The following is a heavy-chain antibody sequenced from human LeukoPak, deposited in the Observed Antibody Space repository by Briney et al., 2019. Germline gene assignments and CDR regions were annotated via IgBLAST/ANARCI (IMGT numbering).Heavy chain of an antibody. D-gene: IGHD5-12*01. V-gene: IGHV3-23*01. CDR2: ISGNGGST. J-gene: IGHJ4*02. Sequence: GGSLRLSCAASGFTFSSYTMSWVRQAPGQGLEWLSVISGNGGSTYYADSVKGRFTISRDNSKNTLYLQMSSLRAEDTAVYFCAKRGYSGYDTYYFDYWGQGTLVTVSS. CDR3: AKRGYSGYDTYYFDY. CDR1: GFTFSSYT.